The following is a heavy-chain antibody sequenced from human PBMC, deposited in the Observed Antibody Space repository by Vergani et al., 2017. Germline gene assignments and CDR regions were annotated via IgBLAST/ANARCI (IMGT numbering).Heavy chain of an antibody. D-gene: IGHD5-24*01. J-gene: IGHJ3*02. CDR3: ATEEMATMWIVGKDAFDI. V-gene: IGHV3-30*02. Sequence: QVQLVESGGGVVQPGGSLRLSCAASGFTFSSYGMHWVRQAPGKGLEWVAFIRYDGSNKYYADSVKGRFTISRDNSKNTLYLQMNSLRAEDTAVYYCATEEMATMWIVGKDAFDIWGQGTMVTVSS. CDR2: IRYDGSNK. CDR1: GFTFSSYG.